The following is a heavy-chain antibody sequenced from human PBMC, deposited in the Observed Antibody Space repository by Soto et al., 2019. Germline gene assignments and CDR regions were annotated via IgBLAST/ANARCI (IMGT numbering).Heavy chain of an antibody. Sequence: QVRLQKWGAGRLKPSETLPLTCAVYGGSFRVSYWSWIRQPPGKGLEWIGEINHSGSTNYNPSLKSRVTISVDTSKNQFSLKLNSVTAADTAVYYCAREVPSRYFDLWGRGTPVTVSS. CDR3: AREVPSRYFDL. CDR1: GGSFRVSY. J-gene: IGHJ2*01. CDR2: INHSGST. D-gene: IGHD3-10*01. V-gene: IGHV4-34*01.